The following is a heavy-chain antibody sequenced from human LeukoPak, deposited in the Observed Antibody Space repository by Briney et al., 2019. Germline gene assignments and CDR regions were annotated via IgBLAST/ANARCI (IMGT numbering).Heavy chain of an antibody. CDR1: GFTFSNSA. CDR2: IIVGSGRT. J-gene: IGHJ4*02. CDR3: AAELYRGTYGRCCSFAF. V-gene: IGHV1-58*02. Sequence: GASVKVSCKTSGFTFSNSAMQWVRQARGQRLEWIGWIIVGSGRTHYAQNLQERITITRDMSTNTAYMELSSLRSDDTAVYYCAAELYRGTYGRCCSFAFWGQGTQVTVSS. D-gene: IGHD1-26*01.